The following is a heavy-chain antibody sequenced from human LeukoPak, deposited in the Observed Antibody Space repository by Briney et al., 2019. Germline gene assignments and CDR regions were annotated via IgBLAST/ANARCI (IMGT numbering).Heavy chain of an antibody. CDR2: ISDSGGRT. V-gene: IGHV3-23*01. D-gene: IGHD3-22*01. CDR1: GITLSNYG. J-gene: IGHJ4*02. CDR3: AKRGVVIRVILVGFHKEAYYFDS. Sequence: GGSLRLSCAVSGITLSNYGMSWVRQAPGKGLDWVAGISDSGGRTNYADSVKGRFTISRDNPKNTLYLQMNSLRAEDTAVYFCAKRGVVIRVILVGFHKEAYYFDSWDQGALVTVSS.